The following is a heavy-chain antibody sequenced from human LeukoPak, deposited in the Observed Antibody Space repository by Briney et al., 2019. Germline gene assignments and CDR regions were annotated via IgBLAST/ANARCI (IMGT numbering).Heavy chain of an antibody. V-gene: IGHV3-15*01. Sequence: GGCLRLSCAASGFTFSNAWMSWVRQAPGKGLGWVGRIKRKTGGGTTDYAAPVKGRFTISRDDSKNTLYLQMNSLKTEDTAVYYSTTVKGVVAATFSTDDYWGQGTLVTVSS. CDR1: GFTFSNAW. D-gene: IGHD2-15*01. CDR2: IKRKTGGGTT. J-gene: IGHJ4*02. CDR3: TTVKGVVAATFSTDDY.